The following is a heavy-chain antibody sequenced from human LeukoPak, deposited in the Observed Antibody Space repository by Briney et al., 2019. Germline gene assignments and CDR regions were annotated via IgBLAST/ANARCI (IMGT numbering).Heavy chain of an antibody. J-gene: IGHJ4*02. Sequence: SSETLSLTCTGSGGSISSSRYFWGWIRQPPGKGLEWIGSIYYSGNTYYNPSLKSRVTVSVDTSKNQLSLKLSSVTAADTAVYYCARRITATGTIDSWGQGTLVTVSS. D-gene: IGHD6-13*01. CDR2: IYYSGNT. CDR3: ARRITATGTIDS. CDR1: GGSISSSRYF. V-gene: IGHV4-39*01.